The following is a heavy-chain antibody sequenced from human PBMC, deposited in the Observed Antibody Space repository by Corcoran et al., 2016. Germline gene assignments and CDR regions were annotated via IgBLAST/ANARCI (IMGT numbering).Heavy chain of an antibody. J-gene: IGHJ6*02. D-gene: IGHD6-25*01. CDR1: GYSFSTYW. CDR2: IYPSDSAT. V-gene: IGHV5-51*01. Sequence: EVQLVQSGAEVKKPGESLKISCKGSGYSFSTYWIGWVRQMPGKGLEWMGLIYPSDSATRYSPSFQGQVTISGDKSISAAYLQWSSLKASDTARYFCARGGIEPAPIRPPHYYYAMEVWGQGTTVTVSS. CDR3: ARGGIEPAPIRPPHYYYAMEV.